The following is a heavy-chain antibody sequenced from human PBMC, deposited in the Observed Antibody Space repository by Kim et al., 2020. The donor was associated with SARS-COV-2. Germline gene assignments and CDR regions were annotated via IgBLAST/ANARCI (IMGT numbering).Heavy chain of an antibody. V-gene: IGHV3-48*01. J-gene: IGHJ6*02. D-gene: IGHD1-26*01. CDR3: ARVGALNGMDV. Sequence: YAGQLQGRFTIPIDNAKTPLYLQMHSMRAEDTAVYYCARVGALNGMDVWGQGTTVTVSS.